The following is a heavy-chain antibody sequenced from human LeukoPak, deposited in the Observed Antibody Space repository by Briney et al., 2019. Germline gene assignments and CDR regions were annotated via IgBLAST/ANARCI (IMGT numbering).Heavy chain of an antibody. Sequence: PGGSLRLSCAASGFTFSSYSMNWVRQAPGKGLEWVSSISSSSSYIYYADSVKGRFTISRDNSKNTLYLQMSSLRAEDTAVYYCARPYSSDWYLFDYWGQGTLVTVSS. CDR2: ISSSSSYI. CDR1: GFTFSSYS. CDR3: ARPYSSDWYLFDY. V-gene: IGHV3-21*04. D-gene: IGHD6-19*01. J-gene: IGHJ4*02.